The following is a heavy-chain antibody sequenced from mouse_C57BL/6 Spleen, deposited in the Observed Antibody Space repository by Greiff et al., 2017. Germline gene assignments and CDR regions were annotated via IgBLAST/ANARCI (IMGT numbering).Heavy chain of an antibody. V-gene: IGHV1-74*01. J-gene: IGHJ3*01. CDR3: AMVGYDYDWGWFAY. CDR2: IHPSDSDT. CDR1: GYTFTSYW. D-gene: IGHD2-4*01. Sequence: QVQLQQPGAELVKPGASVKVSCKASGYTFTSYWMHWVKQRPGQGLEWIGRIHPSDSDTNYTQKFKGKATFTVDKSSSTAYSQLSILTSEYSAVYDCAMVGYDYDWGWFAYWGQGTLVTVSA.